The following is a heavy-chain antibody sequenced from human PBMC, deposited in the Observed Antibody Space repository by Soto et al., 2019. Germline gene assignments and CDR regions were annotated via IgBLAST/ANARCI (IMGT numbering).Heavy chain of an antibody. Sequence: GGPVKVSCQGSGFTFSRHGISWVRQAPGQGLEWMGWISGYNGNTKSAQKLQGGVTMTTDTSTSTAYMELRSLRSDDTAVYYCARDLGGQIVDYWGQGTLVTVSS. CDR1: GFTFSRHG. D-gene: IGHD1-26*01. CDR2: ISGYNGNT. CDR3: ARDLGGQIVDY. V-gene: IGHV1-18*01. J-gene: IGHJ4*02.